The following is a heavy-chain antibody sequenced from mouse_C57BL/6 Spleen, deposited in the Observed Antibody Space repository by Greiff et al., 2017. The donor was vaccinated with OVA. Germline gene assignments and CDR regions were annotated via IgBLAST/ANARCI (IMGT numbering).Heavy chain of an antibody. V-gene: IGHV5-17*01. D-gene: IGHD4-1*01. J-gene: IGHJ1*03. CDR1: GFTFSDYG. CDR3: ARELGGHFDV. Sequence: EVHLVESGGGLVKPGGSLKLSCAASGFTFSDYGMHWVRQAPEKGLEWVAYISSGSSTIYYADTVKGRFTISRDNAKNTLFLQMTSLRSEDTAMYYCARELGGHFDVWGTGTTVTVSS. CDR2: ISSGSSTI.